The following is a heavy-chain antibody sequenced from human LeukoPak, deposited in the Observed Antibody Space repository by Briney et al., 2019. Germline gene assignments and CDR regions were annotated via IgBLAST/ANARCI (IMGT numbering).Heavy chain of an antibody. CDR1: GFTFSDYY. D-gene: IGHD6-13*01. CDR3: ARVQAALGAAAYLPSKHYYYYGMDV. J-gene: IGHJ6*02. V-gene: IGHV3-11*01. CDR2: ISSSGSTI. Sequence: GGSLRLSCAASGFTFSDYYMSWIRQAPGKGLEWVSYISSSGSTIYYADSVKGRFTISRDDAKNSLYLQMNSLRAEDTAVYYCARVQAALGAAAYLPSKHYYYYGMDVWGQGTTVTVSS.